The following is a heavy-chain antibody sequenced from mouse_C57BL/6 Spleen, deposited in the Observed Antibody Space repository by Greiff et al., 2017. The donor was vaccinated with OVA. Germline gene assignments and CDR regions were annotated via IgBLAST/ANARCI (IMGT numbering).Heavy chain of an antibody. V-gene: IGHV1-76*01. CDR1: GYTFTGYY. CDR3: SRRVDEYDWFAY. J-gene: IGHJ3*01. CDR2: IYPGSGNT. Sequence: QVQLQQSGAELVRPGASVKLSCKASGYTFTGYYINWVKQRPGQGLEWIARIYPGSGNTYYNEKFKGKATLTVAKSSSTAYMQLSSLTSGDSAVYCCSRRVDEYDWFAYWGQGTLVTVSA. D-gene: IGHD2-4*01.